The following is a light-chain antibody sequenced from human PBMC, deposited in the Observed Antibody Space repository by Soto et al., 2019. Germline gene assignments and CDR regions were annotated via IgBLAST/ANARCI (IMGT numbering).Light chain of an antibody. Sequence: EIVLTQSPATLSLSPGERATLSCRASQSVSSYLAWYQQKPGQAPRLLIYDASNRATGIPARFSGSGSGTDFTLTIISLEPEDFAVYYCQQRSNWPPYTFGQGTKLLIK. CDR1: QSVSSY. CDR2: DAS. J-gene: IGKJ2*01. CDR3: QQRSNWPPYT. V-gene: IGKV3-11*01.